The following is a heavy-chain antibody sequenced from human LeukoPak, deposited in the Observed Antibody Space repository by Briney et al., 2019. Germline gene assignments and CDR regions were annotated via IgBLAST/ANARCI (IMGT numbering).Heavy chain of an antibody. D-gene: IGHD3-22*01. CDR1: GFTFSSYA. CDR2: ISYDGSNK. J-gene: IGHJ4*02. V-gene: IGHV3-30*18. Sequence: PGGSLRLSCAASGFTFSSYAMSWVRQAPGKGLEWVAVISYDGSNKYYADSVKGRFTISRDNSKNTLYLQMNSLRAEDTAVYYCAKEYMVYYYDSSALDYWGQGTLVTVSS. CDR3: AKEYMVYYYDSSALDY.